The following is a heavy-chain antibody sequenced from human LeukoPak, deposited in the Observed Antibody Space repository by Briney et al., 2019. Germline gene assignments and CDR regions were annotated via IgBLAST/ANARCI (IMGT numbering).Heavy chain of an antibody. Sequence: GGSLRLSCAASGFTFDDYAMHWVRQAPGKGLEWVSGISWNSGSIGYADSVKGRFTISRDNAKNSLYLQMNSLRAEDMALYYCAKAIVPYYYDSSGYDYWGQGTLVTVSS. CDR2: ISWNSGSI. V-gene: IGHV3-9*03. J-gene: IGHJ4*02. D-gene: IGHD3-22*01. CDR1: GFTFDDYA. CDR3: AKAIVPYYYDSSGYDY.